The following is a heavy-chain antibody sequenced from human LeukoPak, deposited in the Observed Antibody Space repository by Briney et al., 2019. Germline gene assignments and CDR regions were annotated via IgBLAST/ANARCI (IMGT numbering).Heavy chain of an antibody. Sequence: PSETLSLTCTVSGGSISTTSYYWGWIRQSPGKGLESLGYMYSRGSTFDNPSLKSRVTISVDISKNQFSLRLTSMTAADTAIYYCARRPGGTTDNFDFWGQGTLVTVSS. J-gene: IGHJ4*02. CDR1: GGSISTTSYY. V-gene: IGHV4-39*07. CDR3: ARRPGGTTDNFDF. D-gene: IGHD4-17*01. CDR2: MYSRGST.